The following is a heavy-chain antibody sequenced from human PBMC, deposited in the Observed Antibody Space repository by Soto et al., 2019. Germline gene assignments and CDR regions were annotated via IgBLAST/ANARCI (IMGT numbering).Heavy chain of an antibody. D-gene: IGHD6-19*01. CDR3: ASPRYSSGWYSAFDI. V-gene: IGHV1-69*13. J-gene: IGHJ3*02. CDR2: IIPIFGTA. Sequence: ASVKVSCKASGGTFSSYAISWVRQAPGQGLEWMGGIIPIFGTANYAQKFQGRVTITADESTSTAYMELSSLRSEDTAVYYCASPRYSSGWYSAFDIWGQGTMVTVSS. CDR1: GGTFSSYA.